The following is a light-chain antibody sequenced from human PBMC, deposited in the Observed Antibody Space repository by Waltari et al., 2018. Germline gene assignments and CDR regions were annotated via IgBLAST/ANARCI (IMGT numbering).Light chain of an antibody. CDR1: QSISTY. Sequence: DIQMTQSPSSLSASVGDRVPITCRASQSISTYLNWYQPTTGKAPKLLISAASSLQSGVPSRFSGRGYGTDFALTITSLQPEDFATYFCQQSYSTPLEFGQGTKVDFK. CDR2: AAS. V-gene: IGKV1-39*01. J-gene: IGKJ1*01. CDR3: QQSYSTPLE.